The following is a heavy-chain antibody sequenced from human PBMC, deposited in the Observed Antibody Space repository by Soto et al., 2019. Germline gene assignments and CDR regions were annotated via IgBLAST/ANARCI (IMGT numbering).Heavy chain of an antibody. CDR1: GGSFSGYY. J-gene: IGHJ4*02. CDR3: ARGWGRIFDY. D-gene: IGHD7-27*01. V-gene: IGHV4-34*01. CDR2: INHIRST. Sequence: QVQLQQWGAGLLKPSETLSLTCAVYGGSFSGYYWSWIRQPPGKGLEWSGEINHIRSTNYNPSLKSRVTISVDTSKTQSSLKLSSVTAADTAVYYCARGWGRIFDYWGQGTLVTVSS.